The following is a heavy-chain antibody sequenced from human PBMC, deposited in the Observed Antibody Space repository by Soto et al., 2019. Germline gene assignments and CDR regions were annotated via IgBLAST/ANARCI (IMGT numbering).Heavy chain of an antibody. D-gene: IGHD4-17*01. CDR1: GFSLSTSGVG. Sequence: SGPTLVNPTQTLTLTCTFSGFSLSTSGVGVGWIRQPPGKALEWLALIYWDDDKRYSPSLKSRLTITKDTSKNQVVLTMTNMDPVDTATYYCAHSDYGDINSAPENFDYWGQGTLVTVSS. J-gene: IGHJ4*02. V-gene: IGHV2-5*02. CDR3: AHSDYGDINSAPENFDY. CDR2: IYWDDDK.